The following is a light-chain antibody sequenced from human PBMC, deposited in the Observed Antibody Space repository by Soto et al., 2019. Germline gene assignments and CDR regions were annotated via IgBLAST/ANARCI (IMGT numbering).Light chain of an antibody. J-gene: IGLJ3*02. Sequence: TQPASVSGSPGQSITISCTGTSSDVGSYNLVSWYQQHPGKAPKLMIYEGSKRPSGVSNRFSGSKSGNTASLTISGLQAEDEADYYCCSYAGSSTLVFGGGTKVTVL. V-gene: IGLV2-23*01. CDR3: CSYAGSSTLV. CDR2: EGS. CDR1: SSDVGSYNL.